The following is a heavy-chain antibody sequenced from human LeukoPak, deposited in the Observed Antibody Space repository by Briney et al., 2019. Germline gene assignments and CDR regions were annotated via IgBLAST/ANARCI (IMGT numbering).Heavy chain of an antibody. D-gene: IGHD5-24*01. CDR2: IYGDGDK. CDR1: GGSISSGGYS. V-gene: IGHV2-5*08. Sequence: TLSLTCAVSGGSISSGGYSWSWIRQPPGKGLEWLALIYGDGDKRYNPSLKSRLTITKDTSKNQVVLTMINMDPVDTATYYCAHVKLPYHFDYWGQGTLVTVSS. J-gene: IGHJ4*02. CDR3: AHVKLPYHFDY.